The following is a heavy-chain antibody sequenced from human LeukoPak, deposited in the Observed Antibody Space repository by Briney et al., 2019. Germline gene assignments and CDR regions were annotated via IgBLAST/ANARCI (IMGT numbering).Heavy chain of an antibody. CDR1: GGSISSYY. J-gene: IGHJ6*02. V-gene: IGHV4-59*08. CDR3: ARQDSSSWAGYYYYGMDV. Sequence: SETLSLTCTVSGGSISSYYWSWIRQPPGKGLEWIGYIYYSGSTNYNPSLKSRVTISVDTSKNQFSLKLSSVTAADTAVYYCARQDSSSWAGYYYYGMDVWGQGTTVTVSS. D-gene: IGHD6-13*01. CDR2: IYYSGST.